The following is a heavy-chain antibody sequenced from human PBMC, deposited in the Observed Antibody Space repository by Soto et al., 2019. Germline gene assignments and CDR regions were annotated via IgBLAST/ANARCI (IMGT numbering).Heavy chain of an antibody. CDR2: IAYDGSNI. D-gene: IGHD5-18*01. CDR3: EKDGGHSYGYSDF. J-gene: IGHJ4*02. V-gene: IGHV3-30*18. CDR1: GFTFNGYG. Sequence: GSLRLSCAASGFTFNGYGMHWVRQAPGKGLEWVAVIAYDGSNIHYADSVKGRFTISRDNSKNRLYLQMNSLRAEDTAVYYCEKDGGHSYGYSDFWGQGTLVTVSS.